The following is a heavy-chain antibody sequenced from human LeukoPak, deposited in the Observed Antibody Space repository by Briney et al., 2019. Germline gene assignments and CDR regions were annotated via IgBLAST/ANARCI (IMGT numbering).Heavy chain of an antibody. J-gene: IGHJ4*02. Sequence: SVKVSCKASRGTFSSYAISWVRQAPGQELEWMGGIIPIFGTANYAQKFQGRVTITTDESTSTAYMELSSLRSEDTAVYYCAILSRDFDYWGQGTLVTVSS. CDR2: IIPIFGTA. V-gene: IGHV1-69*05. D-gene: IGHD2/OR15-2a*01. CDR3: AILSRDFDY. CDR1: RGTFSSYA.